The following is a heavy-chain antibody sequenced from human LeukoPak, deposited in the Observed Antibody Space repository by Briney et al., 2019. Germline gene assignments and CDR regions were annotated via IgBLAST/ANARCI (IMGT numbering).Heavy chain of an antibody. CDR2: IYSGGST. J-gene: IGHJ4*02. D-gene: IGHD3-22*01. Sequence: GGSLRLSCAASGFTVSSNYMSWVRQAPGKGLEWVSVIYSGGSTYYADSVKSRFTISRDNSKNTLYLQMNSLRAEDTAVYYCARVEGGGYDSSGYSHYWGQGTLVTVSS. CDR1: GFTVSSNY. CDR3: ARVEGGGYDSSGYSHY. V-gene: IGHV3-66*01.